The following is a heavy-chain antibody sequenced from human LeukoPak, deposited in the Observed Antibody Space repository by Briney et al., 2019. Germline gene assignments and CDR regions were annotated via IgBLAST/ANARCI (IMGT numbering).Heavy chain of an antibody. D-gene: IGHD3-16*01. CDR1: GYSFTSYW. CDR2: IYPGDSDT. Sequence: GESLKISCKGSGYSFTSYWIGWVRQMPGKGLEWMGIIYPGDSDTRYSPSFQGQVTISADKSISTAYLQWSSLKASDTAMYYCASPFAGGGDQRSDAFDIWGQGTMVTVSS. J-gene: IGHJ3*02. V-gene: IGHV5-51*01. CDR3: ASPFAGGGDQRSDAFDI.